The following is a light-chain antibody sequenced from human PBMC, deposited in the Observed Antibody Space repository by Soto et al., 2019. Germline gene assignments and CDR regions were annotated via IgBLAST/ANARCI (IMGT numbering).Light chain of an antibody. CDR2: EVS. Sequence: QSVLTQPASVSGSPGQSITISCTGTSSDVGSYNLVSWYQQHPGKAPKLMIYEVSKRPSGVSNRFSGSKSGNTASLGITGLQTGDEADYYCGTWDSSLSGGVFGGGTKLTVL. V-gene: IGLV2-23*02. CDR3: GTWDSSLSGGV. CDR1: SSDVGSYNL. J-gene: IGLJ3*02.